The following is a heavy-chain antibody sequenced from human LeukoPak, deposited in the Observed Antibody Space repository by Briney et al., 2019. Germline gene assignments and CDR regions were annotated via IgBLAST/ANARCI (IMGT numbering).Heavy chain of an antibody. J-gene: IGHJ4*02. V-gene: IGHV1-2*02. D-gene: IGHD1-26*01. CDR3: ARISGSYAGFDY. CDR2: INPNSGGT. CDR1: GYTFTGYY. Sequence: ASVKVSCKASGYTFTGYYMHWVRQAPGQGLEWMGWINPNSGGTNYAQKFQGRVTMTRDTSISTAYMELSRLRSDDTAVYYCARISGSYAGFDYWGQGTLVTVSS.